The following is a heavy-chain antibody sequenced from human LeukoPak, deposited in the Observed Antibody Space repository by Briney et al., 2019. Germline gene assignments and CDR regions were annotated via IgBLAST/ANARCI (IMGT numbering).Heavy chain of an antibody. J-gene: IGHJ4*02. Sequence: HPGGSLRLSCAASGFTFSSYAMSWVRQAPGKGLEWVSAISGSGGSTYYADSVKGRFTISRDNSKNTLYLQMNSLRAEDTAVYYCAKLRMVRGVFDYWGQGTLVTVSS. V-gene: IGHV3-23*01. CDR1: GFTFSSYA. CDR3: AKLRMVRGVFDY. CDR2: ISGSGGST. D-gene: IGHD3-10*01.